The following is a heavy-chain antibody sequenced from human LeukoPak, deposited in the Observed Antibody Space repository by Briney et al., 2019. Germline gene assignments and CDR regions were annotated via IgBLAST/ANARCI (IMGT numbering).Heavy chain of an antibody. Sequence: SETLSLTCAVYGGSFSGYYWSWIRQPPGKGLEWIGEINHSGNTNYNLSLTSRVTILVDTSKNQFSLKLTSVTAADTAVYYCARTFRNSGWGIDYWGQGTQVTVSS. CDR2: INHSGNT. V-gene: IGHV4-34*01. D-gene: IGHD6-19*01. J-gene: IGHJ4*02. CDR3: ARTFRNSGWGIDY. CDR1: GGSFSGYY.